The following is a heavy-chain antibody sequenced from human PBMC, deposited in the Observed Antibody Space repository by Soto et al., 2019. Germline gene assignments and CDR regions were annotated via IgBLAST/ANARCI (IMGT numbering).Heavy chain of an antibody. CDR3: ARLRGYSYGYVARWFDP. CDR1: GGSISSGCYS. D-gene: IGHD5-18*01. J-gene: IGHJ5*02. Sequence: SETLSLTCAVSGGSISSGCYSWSWIRQPPGKGLEWIGYIYHSGSTYYNPSLKSRVTISVDRSKNPFSLNLSSVTAADTDVYYCARLRGYSYGYVARWFDPWGQGTLVTVSS. V-gene: IGHV4-30-2*01. CDR2: IYHSGST.